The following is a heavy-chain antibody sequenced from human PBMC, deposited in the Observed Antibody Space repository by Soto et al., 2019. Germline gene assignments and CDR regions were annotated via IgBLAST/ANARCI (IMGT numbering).Heavy chain of an antibody. J-gene: IGHJ5*02. CDR2: IYYIGST. CDR3: ARSVFP. V-gene: IGHV4-31*03. Sequence: QVQLQESGPGLVKPSQTLSLTCTVSGGSISSGGYYWNWIRQHPGKGLEWIGYIYYIGSTYYNPSLKSRVTITLDTSKNQFALKLSSGTAADTAVFYCARSVFPWGQGTLVTVSS. CDR1: GGSISSGGYY.